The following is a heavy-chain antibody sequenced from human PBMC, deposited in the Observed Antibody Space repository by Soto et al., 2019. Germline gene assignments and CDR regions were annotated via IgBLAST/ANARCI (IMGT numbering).Heavy chain of an antibody. D-gene: IGHD5-18*01. CDR2: ISSDGSNK. V-gene: IGHV3-30*18. CDR1: GFTFSSYG. J-gene: IGHJ4*02. CDR3: AKGSTAMTYFAY. Sequence: QVQLVESGGGVVQPGRSLRLSCAASGFTFSSYGMHWVRQAPGKGLEWVAVISSDGSNKYYADSVKGRFTDSRDNSKNTLYLQRNSLRAEDTAVYYCAKGSTAMTYFAYWGQGTLVTVSS.